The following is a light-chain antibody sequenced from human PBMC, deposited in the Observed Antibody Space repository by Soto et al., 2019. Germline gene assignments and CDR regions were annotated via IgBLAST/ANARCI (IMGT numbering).Light chain of an antibody. CDR2: DAS. CDR1: QSVSSY. J-gene: IGKJ5*01. CDR3: QQRSNWPPL. Sequence: EIVLTQSPATLSLSPGERATLSCRASQSVSSYLAWYQQKPGQAPRLLIYDASNRATGIPARFSGSGSGTDITLTISSLEPEDFAVYYCQQRSNWPPLFGQGTRLEIK. V-gene: IGKV3-11*01.